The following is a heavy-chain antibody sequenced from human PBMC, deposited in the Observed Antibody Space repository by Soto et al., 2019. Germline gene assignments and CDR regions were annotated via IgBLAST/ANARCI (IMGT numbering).Heavy chain of an antibody. CDR3: ARATHYYYDSSGYYNWFDP. D-gene: IGHD3-22*01. CDR2: IYHSGST. V-gene: IGHV4-30-2*01. J-gene: IGHJ5*02. CDR1: GGSISRGGYS. Sequence: SETLSLTCAVSGGSISRGGYSWSWIRQPPGKGLEWIGYIYHSGSTYYNPSLKSRVTISVDRSKNQFSLKLSSVTAADTAVYYCARATHYYYDSSGYYNWFDPWGQGTLVTVSS.